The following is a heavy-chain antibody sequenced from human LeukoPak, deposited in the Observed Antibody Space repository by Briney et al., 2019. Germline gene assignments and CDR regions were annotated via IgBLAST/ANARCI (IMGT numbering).Heavy chain of an antibody. D-gene: IGHD2-15*01. CDR1: GYTFTSYD. CDR3: ARFGRQHNWFDP. Sequence: ASVKVSCKASGYTFTSYDINWVRQATGQGLEWMGWMNPNSGNTGYAQKFQGRVTMTRDTSISTAYMELSRLRSDDTAVYYCARFGRQHNWFDPWGQGTLVTVSS. J-gene: IGHJ5*02. V-gene: IGHV1-8*01. CDR2: MNPNSGNT.